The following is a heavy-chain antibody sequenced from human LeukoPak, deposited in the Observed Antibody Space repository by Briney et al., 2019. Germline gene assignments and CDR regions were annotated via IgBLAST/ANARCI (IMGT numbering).Heavy chain of an antibody. Sequence: PSETLSLTCAVYGGSFSGYYWSWIRQPPGKGLEWIGEINHSGSTNYNPPLKSRVTISVDTSKNQFSLKLSSVTAADTAVYYCARRSGTPGSYYFDYWGQGTLVTVSS. D-gene: IGHD1-26*01. CDR3: ARRSGTPGSYYFDY. CDR1: GGSFSGYY. CDR2: INHSGST. V-gene: IGHV4-34*01. J-gene: IGHJ4*02.